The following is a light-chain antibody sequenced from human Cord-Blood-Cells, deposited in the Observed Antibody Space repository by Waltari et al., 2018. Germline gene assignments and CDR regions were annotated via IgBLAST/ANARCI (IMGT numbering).Light chain of an antibody. CDR3: SSYTSSSTLV. Sequence: QSALPQPASVSGSPGPSLTISCPGTSSDVGAYNYVSCYQQHPGKAPKLMISDVSKRPSGVSNRFAGSKSGNTASLTISGLQAEDEADYYCSSYTSSSTLVFGGGTKLTVL. V-gene: IGLV2-14*01. J-gene: IGLJ3*02. CDR2: DVS. CDR1: SSDVGAYNY.